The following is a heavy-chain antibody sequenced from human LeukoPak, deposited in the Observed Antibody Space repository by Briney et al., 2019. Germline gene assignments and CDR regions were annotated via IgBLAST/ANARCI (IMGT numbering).Heavy chain of an antibody. J-gene: IGHJ4*02. Sequence: ASVKVCCKAAGGAFSSYAISWVRQAPGQGLEWMGGLIPIFGTTNYAQKFQGRVTITADESTSTAYMELSSLRSEDTDVYYCARADYDILTGYYLNYFDYWGQGTLVTVSS. V-gene: IGHV1-69*13. CDR1: GGAFSSYA. CDR3: ARADYDILTGYYLNYFDY. CDR2: LIPIFGTT. D-gene: IGHD3-9*01.